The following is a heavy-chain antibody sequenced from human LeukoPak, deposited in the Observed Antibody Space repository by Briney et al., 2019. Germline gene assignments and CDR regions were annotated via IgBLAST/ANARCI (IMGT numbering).Heavy chain of an antibody. V-gene: IGHV3-74*01. CDR2: INTDGSIT. CDR3: VRDPRGDGSSTFGY. D-gene: IGHD1-26*01. CDR1: GFIFTRHW. Sequence: GGSLRLSCAASGFIFTRHWMYWVSHVPGKGLVWVSRINTDGSITNYTDSVKGRFTISRDNAKNTLYLQMNSLNDEDTAVYYCVRDPRGDGSSTFGYWGQGTLVTVSS. J-gene: IGHJ4*02.